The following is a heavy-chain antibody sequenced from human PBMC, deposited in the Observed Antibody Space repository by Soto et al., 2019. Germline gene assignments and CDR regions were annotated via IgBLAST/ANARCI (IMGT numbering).Heavy chain of an antibody. J-gene: IGHJ4*02. CDR3: AREKRDDFWSGYYHFDY. D-gene: IGHD3-3*01. CDR2: ISAYNGNT. CDR1: GYTFTSYG. Sequence: ASVKVSCKASGYTFTSYGISWVRQAPGQGLEWMGWISAYNGNTNYAQKLQGRVTMTTDTSTSTAYMELRSLRSDDTAVYYCAREKRDDFWSGYYHFDYRGQGTLVTVSS. V-gene: IGHV1-18*01.